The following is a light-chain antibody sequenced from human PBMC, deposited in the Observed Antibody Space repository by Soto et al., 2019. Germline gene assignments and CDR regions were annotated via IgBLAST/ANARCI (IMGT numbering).Light chain of an antibody. Sequence: DIQMTQSPSSVSASVGDRVTITCRASQGISSWLAWYHQKPGKALKLLIYPTSTLQSGVPSRLSGSRSGTDFTLNISSLQPEDFSTYYCQQANSFPLTFGGGTKLEIQ. V-gene: IGKV1-12*01. CDR3: QQANSFPLT. CDR2: PTS. CDR1: QGISSW. J-gene: IGKJ4*01.